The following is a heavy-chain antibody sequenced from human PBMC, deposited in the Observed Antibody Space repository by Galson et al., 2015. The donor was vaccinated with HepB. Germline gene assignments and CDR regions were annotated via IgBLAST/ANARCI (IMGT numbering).Heavy chain of an antibody. Sequence: SVKVSCKASGYTFTSYYMHWVRQAPGQGLEWMGIINPSGGSTSYAQKFQGRVTMTRDTSTSTVYMKLSSLRSEDTAVYYCARGGGSGYDFCTDFDYWGQGTLVTVSS. V-gene: IGHV1-46*01. J-gene: IGHJ4*02. D-gene: IGHD5-12*01. CDR3: ARGGGSGYDFCTDFDY. CDR2: INPSGGST. CDR1: GYTFTSYY.